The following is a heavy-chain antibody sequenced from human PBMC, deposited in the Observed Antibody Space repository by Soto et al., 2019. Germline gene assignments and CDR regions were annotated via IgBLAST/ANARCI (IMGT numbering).Heavy chain of an antibody. CDR3: ARDGNEEGDAFDI. CDR2: TYYRSKWYN. V-gene: IGHV6-1*01. J-gene: IGHJ3*02. CDR1: GDSVSTNSTA. Sequence: QSQTLSLTCAISGDSVSTNSTAWNWIRQSPSRGREWLGMTYYRSKWYNNYAVSVKSRITINPDTSKNQFSLQRNSVSPEETAVYDCARDGNEEGDAFDIWGQGTMVTVSS. D-gene: IGHD3-16*01.